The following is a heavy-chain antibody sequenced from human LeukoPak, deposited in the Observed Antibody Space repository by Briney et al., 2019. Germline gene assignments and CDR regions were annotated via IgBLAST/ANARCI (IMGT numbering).Heavy chain of an antibody. CDR3: ARGLRGGGYDLNWFDL. J-gene: IGHJ5*02. V-gene: IGHV4-59*01. Sequence: SETLSLTCTVSGGSISSYYWSWIRQPPGKGLEWIGYIYYSGSTNYNPSLKSRVTISVDTSKNQFSLKLSSVTAADTAVYYCARGLRGGGYDLNWFDLWGQGTLVTVSS. D-gene: IGHD5-12*01. CDR1: GGSISSYY. CDR2: IYYSGST.